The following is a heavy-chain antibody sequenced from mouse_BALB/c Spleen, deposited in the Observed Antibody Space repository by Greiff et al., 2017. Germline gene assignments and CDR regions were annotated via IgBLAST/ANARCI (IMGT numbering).Heavy chain of an antibody. CDR1: GFTFSSFG. D-gene: IGHD2-13*01. CDR2: ISSGSSTI. J-gene: IGHJ3*01. Sequence: EVKLEESGGGLVQPGGSRKLSCAASGFTFSSFGMHWVRQAPEKGLEWVAYISSGSSTIYYADTVKGRFTISRDNPKNTLFLQMTSLRSEDTAMYYCARVYGEAWFAYWGQGTLVTVSA. CDR3: ARVYGEAWFAY. V-gene: IGHV5-17*02.